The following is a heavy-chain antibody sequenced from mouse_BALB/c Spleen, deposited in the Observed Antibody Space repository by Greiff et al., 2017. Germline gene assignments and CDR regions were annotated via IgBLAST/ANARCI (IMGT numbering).Heavy chain of an antibody. CDR2: IVPSDSET. CDR1: GYSFTSYW. D-gene: IGHD2-3*01. J-gene: IGHJ2*01. CDR3: TRSGDGDY. V-gene: IGHV1S127*01. Sequence: QVQLQQSGPQLVRPGASVKISCKASGYSFTSYWMHWVKQRLRQGLEWIGMIVPSDSETRLNQKFKDKTTLTVDKSSSTAYMQLSSPTSEDSAVYYCTRSGDGDYWGQGTTLTVSS.